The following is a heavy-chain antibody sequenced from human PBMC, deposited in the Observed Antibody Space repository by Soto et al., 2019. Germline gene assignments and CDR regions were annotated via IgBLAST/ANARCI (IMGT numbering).Heavy chain of an antibody. CDR1: GYSFTSYW. CDR3: ARPGYYYDSSGYYSPVLNAFDI. Sequence: GESLKISCKASGYSFTSYWIGWVRQMPGKGLEWMGIIYPGDSDTRYSTSFQGQVTISADKSISTAYLQWSSLKASDTAMYYCARPGYYYDSSGYYSPVLNAFDIWGQGTMVTVS. J-gene: IGHJ3*02. V-gene: IGHV5-51*01. D-gene: IGHD3-22*01. CDR2: IYPGDSDT.